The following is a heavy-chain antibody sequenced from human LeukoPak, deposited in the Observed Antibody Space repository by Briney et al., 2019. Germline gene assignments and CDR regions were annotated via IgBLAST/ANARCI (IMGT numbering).Heavy chain of an antibody. Sequence: PGGSLRLSCAASGFTVSSNYMSWVRQAPGKGLEWVSVIYSGGSTYYADSVKGRFTISRDNAKNTLYLQMNSLRAEDTAVYYCAREEYDDLGYWGQGTLVTVSS. CDR1: GFTVSSNY. J-gene: IGHJ4*02. V-gene: IGHV3-66*01. CDR3: AREEYDDLGY. D-gene: IGHD3-3*01. CDR2: IYSGGST.